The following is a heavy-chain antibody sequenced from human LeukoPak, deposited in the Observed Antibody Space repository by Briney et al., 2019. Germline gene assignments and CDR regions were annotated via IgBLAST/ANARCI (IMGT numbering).Heavy chain of an antibody. CDR2: ISYDGSNK. Sequence: GGSLRLSCAASEFTFSSYAMHWVRQAPGKGLEWVAVISYDGSNKYYADSVKGRFTISRDSSKNTLYLQMDSLRAEDTAVYYCARRYSNTWYYFDSWGQGTLVTVSS. D-gene: IGHD1-26*01. V-gene: IGHV3-30-3*01. CDR1: EFTFSSYA. CDR3: ARRYSNTWYYFDS. J-gene: IGHJ4*02.